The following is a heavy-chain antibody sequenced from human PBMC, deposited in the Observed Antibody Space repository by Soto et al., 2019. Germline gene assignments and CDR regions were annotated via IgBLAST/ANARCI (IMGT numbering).Heavy chain of an antibody. D-gene: IGHD4-17*01. CDR3: ARVATTITYAMDV. V-gene: IGHV4-30-2*01. CDR1: GGSITSVGYS. CDR2: VYHTGST. J-gene: IGHJ6*02. Sequence: SETLSLTCVVSGGSITSVGYSWNWIRQPPGKGLEWIGYVYHTGSTFYNPSLNSRGTISVDRSKNQFSLDLISVTAADTAVYFCARVATTITYAMDVWGPGTKVTVSS.